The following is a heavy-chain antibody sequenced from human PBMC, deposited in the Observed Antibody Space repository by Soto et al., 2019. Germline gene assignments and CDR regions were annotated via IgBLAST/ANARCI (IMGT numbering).Heavy chain of an antibody. D-gene: IGHD2-15*01. Sequence: QVQLVQSGAEVKKPGASVKVSCKASGYTFTSYGISWVRQAPGQGLEWMGWISAYNGNTNYAQKLQGRVTMTTDTSTSTAYMELRSLRSDDTAVYYCAGAATYCSGGSCSSGNGAYYGMDVWGQGTTVTVSS. V-gene: IGHV1-18*01. CDR2: ISAYNGNT. CDR1: GYTFTSYG. J-gene: IGHJ6*02. CDR3: AGAATYCSGGSCSSGNGAYYGMDV.